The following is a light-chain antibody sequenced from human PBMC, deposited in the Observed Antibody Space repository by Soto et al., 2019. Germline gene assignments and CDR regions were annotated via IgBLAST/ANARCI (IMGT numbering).Light chain of an antibody. J-gene: IGKJ5*01. Sequence: IQLTQSPSSLSASVGDSVTITCRASQGISSFLAWYQQKPGKAPKLLIYAASTLQSGVPSRFSGSGSGTDFTLTISSLQPEEFATYFCQQLNSYPITFGQGTRLEI. CDR3: QQLNSYPIT. CDR1: QGISSF. CDR2: AAS. V-gene: IGKV1-9*01.